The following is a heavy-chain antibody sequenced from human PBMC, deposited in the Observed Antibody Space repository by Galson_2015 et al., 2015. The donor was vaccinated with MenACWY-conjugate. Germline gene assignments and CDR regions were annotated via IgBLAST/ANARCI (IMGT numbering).Heavy chain of an antibody. CDR2: ISDGSDNI. Sequence: SLRLSCAGSGIHLNNYDINWVRQAPGKGLEWVSGISDGSDNIYYADSVKGRFTISRDNSKSKVYLQMNSLRAEDTAVYHCATVAKGRRGLGVLLRRRLYAMDVWGQGTTVTVS. CDR1: GIHLNNYD. D-gene: IGHD5-24*01. V-gene: IGHV3-23*01. CDR3: ATVAKGRRGLGVLLRRRLYAMDV. J-gene: IGHJ6*02.